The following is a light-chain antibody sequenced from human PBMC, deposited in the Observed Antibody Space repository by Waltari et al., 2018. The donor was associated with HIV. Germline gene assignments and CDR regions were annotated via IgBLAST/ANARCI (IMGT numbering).Light chain of an antibody. CDR3: QQYNSDFYT. J-gene: IGKJ2*01. CDR1: QNVDRW. V-gene: IGKV1-5*03. Sequence: IQMTQSPSILSASVGDRVTITCRASQNVDRWLAWYQQRPGRAPKLLIYKASTLEYGVPSLFTGSGSGTIFTLTINSLRPDDFATYYCQQYNSDFYTFGLGTRLDLK. CDR2: KAS.